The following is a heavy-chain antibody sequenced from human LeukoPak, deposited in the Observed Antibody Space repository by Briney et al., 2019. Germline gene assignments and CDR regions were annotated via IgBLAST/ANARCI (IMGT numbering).Heavy chain of an antibody. CDR2: INWNGGST. D-gene: IGHD4-17*01. CDR3: ARSRGDYEAYYYYYMDV. J-gene: IGHJ6*03. CDR1: GFTFDDYG. V-gene: IGHV3-20*04. Sequence: PGGSLRLSCAASGFTFDDYGMSWVRQAPGKGLEWVSGINWNGGSTGYADSVKGRFTISRDNAKNSLYLQMNSLRAEDTALYYCARSRGDYEAYYYYYMDVWGKGTTVTVSS.